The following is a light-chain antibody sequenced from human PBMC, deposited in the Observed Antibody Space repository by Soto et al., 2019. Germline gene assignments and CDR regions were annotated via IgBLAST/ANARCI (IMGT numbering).Light chain of an antibody. CDR2: DAS. Sequence: EIVLTQSPGTLSLSPGERATLSCRASQSVTSSSLAWYQQKSGQAPRLLIYDASSGATGIPDRFSGSGSGTDFTLTISRLEPEDFAVYYCQQYGTSPITFGQGTRLETK. CDR1: QSVTSSS. CDR3: QQYGTSPIT. J-gene: IGKJ5*01. V-gene: IGKV3-20*01.